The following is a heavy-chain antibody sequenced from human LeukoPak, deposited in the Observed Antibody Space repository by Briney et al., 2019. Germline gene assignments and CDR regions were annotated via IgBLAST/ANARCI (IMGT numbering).Heavy chain of an antibody. Sequence: SETLSLTCTVYGGSIRSGGYYWSWIRQHPGKGLEWIGYIYYSGSTYYNPSLKSRVTISVDTSKNQFSLKLSSVTAADTAVYYCARTVLRYFDRQGMDVWGQGTTVTVSS. CDR3: ARTVLRYFDRQGMDV. J-gene: IGHJ6*02. V-gene: IGHV4-31*03. CDR2: IYYSGST. CDR1: GGSIRSGGYY. D-gene: IGHD3-9*01.